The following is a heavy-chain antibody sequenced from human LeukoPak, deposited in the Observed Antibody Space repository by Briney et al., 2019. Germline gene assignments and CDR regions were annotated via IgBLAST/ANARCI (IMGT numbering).Heavy chain of an antibody. CDR3: WRDGIKGKAFGF. Sequence: SETLSLTCTVSGGSISSYYWSWIRQPPGKGLEWIGYIYYSGSTNYNPSLKSRVTISVDTSKNQFTLKLSSVTAADTAVYYCWRDGIKGKAFGFWGQGTLVTVSS. CDR1: GGSISSYY. CDR2: IYYSGST. J-gene: IGHJ4*02. V-gene: IGHV4-59*01. D-gene: IGHD1-26*01.